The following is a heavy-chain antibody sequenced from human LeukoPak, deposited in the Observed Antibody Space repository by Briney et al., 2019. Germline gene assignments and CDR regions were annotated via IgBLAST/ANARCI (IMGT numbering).Heavy chain of an antibody. D-gene: IGHD2-15*01. CDR3: ARGSLASSGGSFFDY. V-gene: IGHV5-51*01. CDR1: GSSFTSYW. CDR2: IYPGDSDT. Sequence: GGSLQISCQSSGSSFTSYWIGWVRQLPGKGLEWMGIIYPGDSDTKYSPSFQGQVTISADKSISTAYLQWSSLKASDTAMYYCARGSLASSGGSFFDYWGQGTLVTVSS. J-gene: IGHJ4*02.